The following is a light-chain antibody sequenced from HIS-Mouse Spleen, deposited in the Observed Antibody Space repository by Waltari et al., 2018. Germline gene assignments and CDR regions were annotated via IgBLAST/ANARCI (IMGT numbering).Light chain of an antibody. V-gene: IGLV2-11*01. CDR3: CSYAGSYTLV. CDR1: SSDVGGYNN. Sequence: QSALTKPRPVPGAPGQSVTISCTGTSSDVGGYNNVSWYQQHPAKAPKLMIYDVGKRPSGVPDRFSGSKSGNTASLTISGLQAEDEADYYCCSYAGSYTLVFGGGTKLTVL. CDR2: DVG. J-gene: IGLJ3*02.